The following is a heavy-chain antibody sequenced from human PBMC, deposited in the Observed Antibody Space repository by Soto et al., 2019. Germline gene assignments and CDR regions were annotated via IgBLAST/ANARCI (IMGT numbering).Heavy chain of an antibody. CDR2: ISYGGTT. V-gene: IGHV4-31*03. Sequence: QVQLQESGPGLVKPSQTLSLTCTVSGGSMNSGGYCWNWIRQHPGEGLEWIGCISYGGTTSYNPSLKRRVTISVDTSKNLFSLKLSSVTASDTAVYYCSRGILVWGQGTLITVSS. CDR1: GGSMNSGGYC. D-gene: IGHD2-15*01. J-gene: IGHJ4*02. CDR3: SRGILV.